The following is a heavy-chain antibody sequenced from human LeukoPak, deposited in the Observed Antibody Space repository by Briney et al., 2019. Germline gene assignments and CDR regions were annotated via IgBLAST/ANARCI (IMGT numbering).Heavy chain of an antibody. J-gene: IGHJ4*02. V-gene: IGHV4-61*08. CDR3: ARGVDIVVVVAATRMPALDY. CDR1: GASVGSAGYY. CDR2: INHSGST. Sequence: SETLSLTCTVSGASVGSAGYYWTWIRQPPGGGLEWIGEINHSGSTNYNPSLKSRVTISVDTSKNQFSLKLSSVTAADTAVYYCARGVDIVVVVAATRMPALDYWGQGTLVTVSS. D-gene: IGHD2-15*01.